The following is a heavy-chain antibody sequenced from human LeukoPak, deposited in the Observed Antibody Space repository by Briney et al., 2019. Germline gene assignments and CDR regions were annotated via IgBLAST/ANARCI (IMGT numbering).Heavy chain of an antibody. CDR3: ARGGGSGSYLHYYYMDV. CDR1: GGPISSYY. CDR2: IYYSGST. Sequence: SETLSLTCTVSGGPISSYYWSWIRQPPGKGLEWIGYIYYSGSTNYNPSLKSRVTISVDTSKNQFSLKLSSVTAADTAVYYCARGGGSGSYLHYYYMDVWGKGTTVTVSS. J-gene: IGHJ6*03. D-gene: IGHD3-10*01. V-gene: IGHV4-59*01.